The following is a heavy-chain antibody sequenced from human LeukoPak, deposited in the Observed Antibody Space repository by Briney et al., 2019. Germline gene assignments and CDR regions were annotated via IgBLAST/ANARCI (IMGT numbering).Heavy chain of an antibody. Sequence: ASVKVSCKASGYTFTSYYMHWVRQAPGQGLEWMGIINPSGGSTSYAQKFQGRVTMTRDTSTSTVYMELSSLRSEDTAVYYRARIVRGAAGTEYFQHWGQGTLVTVSS. V-gene: IGHV1-46*01. D-gene: IGHD6-13*01. CDR3: ARIVRGAAGTEYFQH. CDR2: INPSGGST. CDR1: GYTFTSYY. J-gene: IGHJ1*01.